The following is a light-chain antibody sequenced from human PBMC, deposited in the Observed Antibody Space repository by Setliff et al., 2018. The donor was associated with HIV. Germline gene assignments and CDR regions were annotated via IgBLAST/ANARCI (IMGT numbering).Light chain of an antibody. CDR1: NSNIGTTT. Sequence: QSVLTQSPSVSGTPGQRVTISCSGSNSNIGTTTVNWYQRLPGAAPKLLIYTNSHRPSGVPDRFSGPKSGTSASLAISGLQSEDEAEYYCASWDDSLKVYVFGSGTKGTVL. V-gene: IGLV1-44*01. CDR3: ASWDDSLKVYV. J-gene: IGLJ1*01. CDR2: TNS.